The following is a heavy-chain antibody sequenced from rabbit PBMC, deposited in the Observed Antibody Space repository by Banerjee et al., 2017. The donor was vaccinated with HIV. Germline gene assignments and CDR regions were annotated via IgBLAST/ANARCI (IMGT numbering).Heavy chain of an antibody. CDR3: AREAGSGVYKGIFNL. D-gene: IGHD8-1*01. CDR1: SNYH. CDR2: IDPVFGST. J-gene: IGHJ4*01. Sequence: SNYHMSWVRQAPGKGLEWIGYIDPVFGSTYYASWVNGRFSISRENTQNTVSLQLNSLTAADTATYFCAREAGSGVYKGIFNLWGPGTLVTVS. V-gene: IGHV1S7*01.